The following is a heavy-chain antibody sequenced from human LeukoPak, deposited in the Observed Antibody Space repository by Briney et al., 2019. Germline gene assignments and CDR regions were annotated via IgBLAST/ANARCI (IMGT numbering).Heavy chain of an antibody. CDR2: IIPIFGTA. V-gene: IGHV1-69*05. CDR1: GGTFSSYA. Sequence: ASVKVSCKASGGTFSSYAISWVRQAPGQGLEWMGGIIPIFGTANYAQKFQGRVTITTDESTSTAYMELSSLGSEDTAVYYCAREIWFGELLSDYWGQGTLVTVSS. D-gene: IGHD3-10*01. J-gene: IGHJ4*02. CDR3: AREIWFGELLSDY.